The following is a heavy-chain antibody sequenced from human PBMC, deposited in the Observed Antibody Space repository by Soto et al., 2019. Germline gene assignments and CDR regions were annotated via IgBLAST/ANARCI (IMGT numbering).Heavy chain of an antibody. CDR2: IIPIFGTA. V-gene: IGHV1-69*13. J-gene: IGHJ6*02. Sequence: VQVSCKDSGGTFSSYAISGVRRAPGQGLEWMGGIIPIFGTANYAKKFKGRVTIAADESTSTAYMELSSLSSEDTAVYYCAKSFSYYYGSGSYSYYCGMDVWGQGTTVPVSS. CDR1: GGTFSSYA. CDR3: AKSFSYYYGSGSYSYYCGMDV. D-gene: IGHD3-10*01.